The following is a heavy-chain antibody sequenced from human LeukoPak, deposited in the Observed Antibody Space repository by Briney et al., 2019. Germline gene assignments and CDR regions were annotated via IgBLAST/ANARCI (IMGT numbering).Heavy chain of an antibody. J-gene: IGHJ5*02. CDR1: GYTFSSYG. CDR2: ISAYNGNT. V-gene: IGHV1-18*01. CDR3: ARGAPYRSDWFDP. D-gene: IGHD6-19*01. Sequence: ASVKVSCKASGYTFSSYGISWVRQAPGQGLDWMGWISAYNGNTNYAQKLQGRVTMTTDTSTSTAYMDLRSLRSDDTAVYYCARGAPYRSDWFDPWGQGTLVTVSS.